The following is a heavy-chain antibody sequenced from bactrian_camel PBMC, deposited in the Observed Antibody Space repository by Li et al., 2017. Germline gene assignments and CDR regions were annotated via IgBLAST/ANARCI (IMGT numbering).Heavy chain of an antibody. V-gene: IGHV3S40*01. J-gene: IGHJ4*01. D-gene: IGHD6*01. Sequence: VQLVESGGGLVQPGGSLRLSCVASGFKFSNYDMSWVRQAPGKGLEWVSDISSGGGSTYYADSVKGRFTISRDNAKNTVYLQLNSLTPEDTAMYYCAAKSSYSGKCSLNSDEYNFWGQGTQVTVS. CDR2: ISSGGGST. CDR3: AAKSSYSGKCSLNSDEYNF. CDR1: GFKFSNYD.